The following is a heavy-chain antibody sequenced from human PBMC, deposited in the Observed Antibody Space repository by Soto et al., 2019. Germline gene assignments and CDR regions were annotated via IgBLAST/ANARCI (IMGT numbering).Heavy chain of an antibody. Sequence: GESLKISCKGSGYSFTSYWIGWVRQMPGKGLEWMGIIYPGDSDTRYSSSFQGQVTISADKSISAAYLQWSSLKASDTAMYYCARHADYGGNSGGLDYWGQGTLVTVSS. CDR2: IYPGDSDT. D-gene: IGHD4-17*01. V-gene: IGHV5-51*01. CDR1: GYSFTSYW. CDR3: ARHADYGGNSGGLDY. J-gene: IGHJ4*02.